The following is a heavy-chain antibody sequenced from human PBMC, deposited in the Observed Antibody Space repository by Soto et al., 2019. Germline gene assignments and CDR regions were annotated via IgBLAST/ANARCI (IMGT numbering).Heavy chain of an antibody. D-gene: IGHD3-9*01. J-gene: IGHJ6*02. CDR2: IKSKTDGGTT. Sequence: PGGSLRLSCAASGFTFSNAWMNWVRQAPGKGLEWVGRIKSKTDGGTTDYAAPVKGRFTISRDDSKNTLYLQMNSLKTEDTAVYYCTTAAYYDILTGYPWLHYYYGMDVWGQGTTVTIS. CDR3: TTAAYYDILTGYPWLHYYYGMDV. V-gene: IGHV3-15*07. CDR1: GFTFSNAW.